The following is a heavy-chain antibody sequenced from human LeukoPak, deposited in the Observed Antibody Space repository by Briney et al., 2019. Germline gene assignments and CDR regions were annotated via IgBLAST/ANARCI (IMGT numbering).Heavy chain of an antibody. CDR2: INPNSGGT. V-gene: IGHV1-2*02. J-gene: IGHJ5*02. CDR3: ARANMVRGVGLFFDRNWFDP. CDR1: GFTFTGYY. Sequence: ASVKVSCKASGFTFTGYYMHWVRQAPGQGLEWMGWINPNSGGTNYAQKFQGRVTMTRDTSITTAYIELTSLRSDDTAVYYCARANMVRGVGLFFDRNWFDPWGQGTLVTVSS. D-gene: IGHD3-10*01.